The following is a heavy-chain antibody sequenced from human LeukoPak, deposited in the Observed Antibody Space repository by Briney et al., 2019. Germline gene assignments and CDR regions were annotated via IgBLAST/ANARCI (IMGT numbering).Heavy chain of an antibody. V-gene: IGHV4-4*02. D-gene: IGHD3-10*01. Sequence: PSETLSLTCAVSGGSISSSNWWSWVRQPPGKGLEWIGEIYHSGSTNYNPSLKNRVTISVDKSKNQFSLKLSSVTAADTAVYYCARDYGSGSTKYNWFDPWGQGTLVTVSS. J-gene: IGHJ5*02. CDR3: ARDYGSGSTKYNWFDP. CDR1: GGSISSSNW. CDR2: IYHSGST.